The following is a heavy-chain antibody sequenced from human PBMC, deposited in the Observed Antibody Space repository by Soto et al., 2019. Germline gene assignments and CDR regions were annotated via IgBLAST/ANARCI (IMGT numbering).Heavy chain of an antibody. CDR2: IWYNGSDK. D-gene: IGHD4-17*01. J-gene: IGHJ6*02. CDR1: GFTFSSYG. V-gene: IGHV3-33*06. CDR3: AKDYGDWTGLYYYGLDV. Sequence: GGSLRLSCAASGFTFSSYGMHWVRQAPGKGLEWVAVIWYNGSDKKYADPVKGRFTISRDNSEKTLYLQMNSLRAEDTAVYYCAKDYGDWTGLYYYGLDVWGQGTTVTVSS.